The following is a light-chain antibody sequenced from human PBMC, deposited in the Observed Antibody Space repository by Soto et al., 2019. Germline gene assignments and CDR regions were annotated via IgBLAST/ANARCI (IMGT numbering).Light chain of an antibody. V-gene: IGLV1-51*02. CDR3: GTWDSSLSAVV. J-gene: IGLJ2*01. CDR1: SSNIGNNY. CDR2: ENN. Sequence: QSVLTQPPSVSAAPGQKVTISCSGSSSNIGNNYVSWYQQLPGTAPKLLIYENNKRPSVIPDRFSGSKSGTSATLGITGLQTGDDADYYCGTWDSSLSAVVFGGGTKLTVL.